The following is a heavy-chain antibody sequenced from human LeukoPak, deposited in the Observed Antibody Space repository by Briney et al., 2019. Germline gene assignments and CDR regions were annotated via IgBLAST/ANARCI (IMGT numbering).Heavy chain of an antibody. CDR3: AKLKYSSGYFDY. Sequence: GGSLRLSCAASGFTFSSYAMSWVRQAPGKGLEWVSAISGSGGSTYYADSVKGRFTISRDNSKDTLYLQMNSLRAKDTAVYYCAKLKYSSGYFDYWGQGTLVTVSS. J-gene: IGHJ4*02. CDR1: GFTFSSYA. CDR2: ISGSGGST. D-gene: IGHD3-22*01. V-gene: IGHV3-23*01.